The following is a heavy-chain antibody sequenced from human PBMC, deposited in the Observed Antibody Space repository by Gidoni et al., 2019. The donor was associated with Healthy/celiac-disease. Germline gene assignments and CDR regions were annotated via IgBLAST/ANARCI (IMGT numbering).Heavy chain of an antibody. Sequence: EVQLLESGGGLVQPGGSLRLSCAASGFTFSSYAMSWVRQAPGKGLEGVSAISGSCGSTYYADSVKGRFTISRDNSKNTLYLQMNSLRAEDTAVYYCAKNVYYYDSSGYRSLYYFDYWGQGTLVTVSS. J-gene: IGHJ4*02. V-gene: IGHV3-23*01. D-gene: IGHD3-22*01. CDR2: ISGSCGST. CDR3: AKNVYYYDSSGYRSLYYFDY. CDR1: GFTFSSYA.